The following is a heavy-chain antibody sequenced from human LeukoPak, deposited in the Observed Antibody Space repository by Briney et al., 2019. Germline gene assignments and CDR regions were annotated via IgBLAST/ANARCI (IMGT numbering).Heavy chain of an antibody. CDR3: AREATWGQWYFDH. V-gene: IGHV3-30*03. CDR1: GFSFSNHG. D-gene: IGHD6-19*01. CDR2: IASDGGAK. J-gene: IGHJ4*02. Sequence: GTSLRLSCVASGFSFSNHGMHWVRQAPGKGLEWVSVIASDGGAKFYADSVKGRFTLSRDNPKNMFFLQMNLLTVEDMAIYYCAREATWGQWYFDHWGQGTPVTVSS.